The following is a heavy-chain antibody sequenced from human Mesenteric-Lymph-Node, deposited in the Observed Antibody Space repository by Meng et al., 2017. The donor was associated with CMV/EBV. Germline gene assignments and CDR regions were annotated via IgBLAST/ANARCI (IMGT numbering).Heavy chain of an antibody. D-gene: IGHD1-26*01. CDR3: ARWEELDYYGMDV. CDR2: ISSSSSYI. V-gene: IGHV3-21*01. Sequence: GGSLRLSCAASGFTFSSYSMNWVRQAPGKGLEWVSSISSSSSYIYYADSVKGRFTISRDNAKNSLYLQMNSLRAEDTAVYYRARWEELDYYGMDVWGQGTTVTVSS. CDR1: GFTFSSYS. J-gene: IGHJ6*02.